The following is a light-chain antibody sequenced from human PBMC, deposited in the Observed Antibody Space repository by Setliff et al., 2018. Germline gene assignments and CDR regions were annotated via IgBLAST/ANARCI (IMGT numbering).Light chain of an antibody. Sequence: ALAQPPSASGSPGQSVTISCVGPSIGVSGYDYVSWYQQHPGKAPQLIIYDVTKRPSGVPDRFSGSRSGNTASLTVSGLQPEDEADYYCSSYAGGSNFVFGTGTKVTVL. V-gene: IGLV2-8*01. J-gene: IGLJ1*01. CDR3: SSYAGGSNFV. CDR1: SIGVSGYDY. CDR2: DVT.